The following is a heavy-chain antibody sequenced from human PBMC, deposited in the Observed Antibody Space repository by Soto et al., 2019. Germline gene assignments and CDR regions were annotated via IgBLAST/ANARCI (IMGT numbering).Heavy chain of an antibody. CDR2: IKQDGSEK. Sequence: GGSLRLSCAASGFTFSSYWMSWVRQAPGKGLEWVANIKQDGSEKYYVDSVKGRFTISRDNAKNSLYLQMNSLRAEDTAVYYCARDLDAPEPGWLRGPLDYWGQGTLVTVSS. J-gene: IGHJ4*02. CDR3: ARDLDAPEPGWLRGPLDY. CDR1: GFTFSSYW. V-gene: IGHV3-7*05. D-gene: IGHD5-12*01.